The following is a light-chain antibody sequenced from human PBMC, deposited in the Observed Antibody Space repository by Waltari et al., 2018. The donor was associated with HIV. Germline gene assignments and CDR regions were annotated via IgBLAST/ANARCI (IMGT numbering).Light chain of an antibody. CDR2: GAS. CDR3: QQYGTSSLT. J-gene: IGKJ4*01. Sequence: EIVLTQSPGTLSLSPVERVTLSCRASQSTSNEYLAWYQQKPGQAPRLLIYGASRRATGIPDRFTGSGSGIDFTLTISRLEPEDFAVYYCQQYGTSSLTFGGGTKVEIK. V-gene: IGKV3-20*01. CDR1: QSTSNEY.